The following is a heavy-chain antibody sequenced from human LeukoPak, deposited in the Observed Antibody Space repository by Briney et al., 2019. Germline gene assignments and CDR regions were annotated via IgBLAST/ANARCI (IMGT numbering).Heavy chain of an antibody. CDR2: ISGSGGST. J-gene: IGHJ4*02. Sequence: QPGGSLRLSCAASGFTFSSYAMSWVRQAPGKGLEWVSVISGSGGSTYYADSVKGRSTIFRDDSKNTLYLQMNSLRAEDTAVYYCAKERGSIQVWATTFDYWGQGTLVTVSS. CDR3: AKERGSIQVWATTFDY. V-gene: IGHV3-23*01. CDR1: GFTFSSYA. D-gene: IGHD3-16*01.